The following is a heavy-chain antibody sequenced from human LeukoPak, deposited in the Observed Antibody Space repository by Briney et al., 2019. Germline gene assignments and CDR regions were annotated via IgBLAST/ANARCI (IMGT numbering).Heavy chain of an antibody. CDR2: IWYDGSNQ. Sequence: GGSLRLSCAASGLTSRNYGMHWVRQAPGKGLEWVSLIWYDGSNQYYLDSVKGRFTVSRDNAKNTLYLQMNSLRAEDTAVYYCATDRNSGTSYDYWGQGTLVTVSS. D-gene: IGHD1-26*01. V-gene: IGHV3-33*01. J-gene: IGHJ4*02. CDR3: ATDRNSGTSYDY. CDR1: GLTSRNYG.